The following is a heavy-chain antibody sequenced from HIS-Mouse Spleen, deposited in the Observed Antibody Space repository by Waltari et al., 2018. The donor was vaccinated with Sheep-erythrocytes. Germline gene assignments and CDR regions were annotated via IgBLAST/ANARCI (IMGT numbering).Heavy chain of an antibody. J-gene: IGHJ4*02. CDR1: GFSFDDYA. Sequence: EVQLVESGGGLVQPGRSLRLSCAASGFSFDDYAMHWVRQAPGTGSEWVSGMSVNSGSIVYADSVKGRFTISRDNATNSLNLQMNSLRAEDTALYYCAKDISRNIVVVPAAVGDYWGQGTLVTVSS. V-gene: IGHV3-9*01. CDR3: AKDISRNIVVVPAAVGDY. CDR2: MSVNSGSI. D-gene: IGHD2-2*01.